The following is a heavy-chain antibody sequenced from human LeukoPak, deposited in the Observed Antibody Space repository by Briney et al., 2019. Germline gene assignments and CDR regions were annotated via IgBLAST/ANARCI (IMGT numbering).Heavy chain of an antibody. V-gene: IGHV3-23*01. CDR3: AKGFYGDYVPLVY. CDR2: ISGSGGST. J-gene: IGHJ4*02. CDR1: GFTFSSYA. D-gene: IGHD4-17*01. Sequence: ESLKISCAASGFTFSSYAMSWVRQAPGKGLEWVSAISGSGGSTYYADSVKGRFTISRDNSKNTLYLQMNSLRAEDTAVYYCAKGFYGDYVPLVYWGQGTLVTVSS.